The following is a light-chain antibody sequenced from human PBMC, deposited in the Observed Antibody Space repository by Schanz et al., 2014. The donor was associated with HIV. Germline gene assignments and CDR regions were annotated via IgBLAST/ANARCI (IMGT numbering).Light chain of an antibody. CDR2: DVT. J-gene: IGLJ3*02. Sequence: QSVLTQPASVSGSPGQSITISCTGTSSDVGADNSVSWYQQHPGRAPRLLVYDVTYRPSGVSNRFSGSKSGNTASLTISGLQPEDEADYYCNSYTSSSTWVFGGGTKLTVL. V-gene: IGLV2-14*03. CDR1: SSDVGADNS. CDR3: NSYTSSSTWV.